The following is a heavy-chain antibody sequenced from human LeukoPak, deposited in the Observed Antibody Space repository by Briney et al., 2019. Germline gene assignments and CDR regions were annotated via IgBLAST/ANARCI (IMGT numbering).Heavy chain of an antibody. V-gene: IGHV3-7*04. CDR2: IKQDGSEK. J-gene: IGHJ4*02. D-gene: IGHD3-16*02. Sequence: GGSLRLPCAASGFTFSSYWMSWVRQAPGKGLEWVANIKQDGSEKYYVDSVKGRFTISRDNAKNSLYLQMNSLRAEDTAVYYCARGFGGVIVPFDYWGQGTLVTVSS. CDR1: GFTFSSYW. CDR3: ARGFGGVIVPFDY.